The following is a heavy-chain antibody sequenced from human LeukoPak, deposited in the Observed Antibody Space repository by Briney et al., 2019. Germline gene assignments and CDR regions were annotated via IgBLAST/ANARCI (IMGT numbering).Heavy chain of an antibody. D-gene: IGHD1-1*01. CDR3: ARRRPTDWFDS. CDR2: IYHTGTT. CDR1: GVSISSNLYY. V-gene: IGHV4-39*02. Sequence: SETLSLTCAVSGVSISSNLYYWAWIRQPPGQGLEWIAMIYHTGTTYYNPSLRSRVSMSMDTSRSHFSLKLVSVTVTDSATYFCARRRPTDWFDSWGRATLVAVSS. J-gene: IGHJ5*01.